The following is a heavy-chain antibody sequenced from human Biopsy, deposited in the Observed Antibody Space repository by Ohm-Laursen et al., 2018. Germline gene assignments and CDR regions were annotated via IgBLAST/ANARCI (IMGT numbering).Heavy chain of an antibody. Sequence: GTLSLTCTVPGGSISSDYWSWIRQPPGKGLEWIGYISNRGSTNYNPSLRGRVTISVDTSKKQFSLKLTSVISADTAVFFCARLYRLDDYWNDDPPDAFDVWGQGTMVTVSS. CDR3: ARLYRLDDYWNDDPPDAFDV. CDR2: ISNRGST. D-gene: IGHD3-3*01. J-gene: IGHJ3*01. V-gene: IGHV4-59*01. CDR1: GGSISSDY.